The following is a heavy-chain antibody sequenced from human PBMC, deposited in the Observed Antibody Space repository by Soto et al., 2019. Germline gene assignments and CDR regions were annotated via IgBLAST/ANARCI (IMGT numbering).Heavy chain of an antibody. V-gene: IGHV4-31*02. D-gene: IGHD3-10*02. CDR3: ASFFFQAEDGIRDVRSVSAFLLNRSSDL. J-gene: IGHJ2*01. Sequence: PGKGLEWIGYMYYSGSFYYNPSLKGRVMISSDTSKNQFSLSVSSVTAADTAVYYCASFFFQAEDGIRDVRSVSAFLLNRSSDL. CDR2: MYYSGSF.